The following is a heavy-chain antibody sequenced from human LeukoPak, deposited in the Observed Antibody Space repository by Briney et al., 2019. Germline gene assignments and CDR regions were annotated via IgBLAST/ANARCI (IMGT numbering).Heavy chain of an antibody. D-gene: IGHD3-22*01. J-gene: IGHJ4*02. CDR2: IYYTGTT. CDR3: ARGRGYYDSSGPIKRVYFDY. CDR1: GGSISSSLYH. Sequence: SETLSLTCTVSGGSISSSLYHWGWIRQSPGKNLEWLGSIYYTGTTHYNPSLKSRVTISVDTSKNQFSLKLSSVTAADTAVYYCARGRGYYDSSGPIKRVYFDYWGQGTLVTVSS. V-gene: IGHV4-39*07.